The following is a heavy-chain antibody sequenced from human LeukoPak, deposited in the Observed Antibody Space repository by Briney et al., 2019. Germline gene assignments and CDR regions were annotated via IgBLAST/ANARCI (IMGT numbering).Heavy chain of an antibody. CDR3: AREDSSGYYPDYFDY. Sequence: GASVKVSCKASGYTFTSYGISWVRQAPGQGLEWMGWISAYNGNTNYAQKLQGRVTMTTDTSTSTAYMELRSLRSDDTAVYYCAREDSSGYYPDYFDYWGQGTLVTVS. J-gene: IGHJ4*02. D-gene: IGHD3-22*01. CDR2: ISAYNGNT. V-gene: IGHV1-18*01. CDR1: GYTFTSYG.